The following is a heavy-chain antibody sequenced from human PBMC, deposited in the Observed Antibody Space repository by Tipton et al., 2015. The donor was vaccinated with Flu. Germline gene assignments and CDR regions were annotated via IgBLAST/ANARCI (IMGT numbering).Heavy chain of an antibody. CDR3: ARDLGRSSSPDY. V-gene: IGHV3-74*01. J-gene: IGHJ4*02. D-gene: IGHD6-6*01. CDR2: INSDGSST. CDR1: GFTISGFSFDTYD. Sequence: SLRLSCAASGFTISGFSFDTYDMNWVRQAPGKGLVWVSRINSDGSSTSYADSVRGRFTISRDNAKNTLYLQMNSLRAEDTAVYYCARDLGRSSSPDYWGQGTLLTVSS.